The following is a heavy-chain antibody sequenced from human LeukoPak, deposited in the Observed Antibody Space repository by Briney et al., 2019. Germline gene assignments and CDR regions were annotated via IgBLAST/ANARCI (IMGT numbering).Heavy chain of an antibody. J-gene: IGHJ4*02. D-gene: IGHD2-2*02. V-gene: IGHV1-69*01. CDR2: IIPIFGTA. CDR1: GGTFSSYA. Sequence: SVKVSCKASGGTFSSYAISWVRQAPGQGLEGMGGIIPIFGTANYAQKFQGRVTITADESTSTAYMELSSLRSEDTAVYYCARIWTDCSSTSCYTPYFDYWGQGTLVTVSS. CDR3: ARIWTDCSSTSCYTPYFDY.